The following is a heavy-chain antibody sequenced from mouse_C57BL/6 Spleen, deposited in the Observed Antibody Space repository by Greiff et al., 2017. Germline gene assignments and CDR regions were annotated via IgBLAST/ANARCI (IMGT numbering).Heavy chain of an antibody. CDR2: IRSKSNNYAT. CDR1: GFSFNTYA. J-gene: IGHJ4*01. D-gene: IGHD1-1*01. Sequence: DVMLVESGGGLVQPKGSLKLSCAASGFSFNTYAMNWVRQAPGKGLEWVARIRSKSNNYATYYADSVKDRFTISRDDSESMLYLQMNNLKTEDKAMYYCVRHIYYYGSSDYAMDYWGQGTSVTVSS. CDR3: VRHIYYYGSSDYAMDY. V-gene: IGHV10-1*01.